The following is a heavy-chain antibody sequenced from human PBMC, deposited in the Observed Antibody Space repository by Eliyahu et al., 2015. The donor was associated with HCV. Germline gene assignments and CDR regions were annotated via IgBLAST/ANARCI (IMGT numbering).Heavy chain of an antibody. D-gene: IGHD7-27*01. J-gene: IGHJ4*02. CDR1: GFAVSSYT. Sequence: EVQLVESGGGLVKPGESLRLXXAASGFAVSSYTLNWVRQAPGKGLECVSSISNTGAYIYYADSVRGRFTISRDNAKNSLYLQMSSLRAEDTAVYYCAREFLGTRYDYWGQGTLVTVSS. CDR2: ISNTGAYI. CDR3: AREFLGTRYDY. V-gene: IGHV3-21*01.